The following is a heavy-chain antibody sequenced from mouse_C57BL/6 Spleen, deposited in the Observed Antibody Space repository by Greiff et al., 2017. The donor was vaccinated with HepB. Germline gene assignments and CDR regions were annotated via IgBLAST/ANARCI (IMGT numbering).Heavy chain of an antibody. Sequence: DVKLQESGGGLVQPGGSLSLSCAASGFTFTDYYMSWVRQPPGKALEWLGFIRNKANGNTTEYSASVKGRFTISRDNSQSILYLQMNALRAEDSATYYCARYSRYYGSSFYAMDYWGQGPSVTVSS. J-gene: IGHJ4*01. D-gene: IGHD1-1*01. V-gene: IGHV7-3*01. CDR2: IRNKANGNTT. CDR3: ARYSRYYGSSFYAMDY. CDR1: GFTFTDYY.